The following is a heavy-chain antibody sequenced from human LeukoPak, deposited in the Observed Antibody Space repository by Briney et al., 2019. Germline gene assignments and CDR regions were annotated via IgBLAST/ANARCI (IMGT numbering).Heavy chain of an antibody. J-gene: IGHJ6*02. CDR3: ATDHCTRTNCYEDYYHGMDV. CDR2: VNPNNGVT. Sequence: GASVKVSCKASEDTFTVYYIHWVRQAPGQGLEWMGWVNPNNGVTEYAQEFQGRVTMTRDTSLSTAYMELSRLRSDDTAVHYCATDHCTRTNCYEDYYHGMDVWGQGTTVTVSS. D-gene: IGHD2-2*01. CDR1: EDTFTVYY. V-gene: IGHV1-2*02.